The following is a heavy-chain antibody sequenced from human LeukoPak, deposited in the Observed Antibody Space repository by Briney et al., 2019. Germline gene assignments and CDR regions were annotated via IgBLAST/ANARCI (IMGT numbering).Heavy chain of an antibody. CDR3: TPQRYCSGGSCSDY. CDR2: IKSKTDGGTT. V-gene: IGHV3-15*01. CDR1: GFTFSNAW. Sequence: GGSLRLSCAASGFTFSNAWMSWVRQAPGKGLEWVGRIKSKTDGGTTDYAAPVKGRFTISRDDSKNTLYLQMNSLKTEDTAVYYCTPQRYCSGGSCSDYWGQGTLVTVSS. D-gene: IGHD2-15*01. J-gene: IGHJ4*02.